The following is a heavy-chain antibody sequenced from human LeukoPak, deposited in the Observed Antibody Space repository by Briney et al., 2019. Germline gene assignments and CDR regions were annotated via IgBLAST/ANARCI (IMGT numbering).Heavy chain of an antibody. CDR1: GFTFSSYN. J-gene: IGHJ5*02. Sequence: GGSLRLSCAASGFTFSSYNMNWVRQAPGTGLEWLSYISGTSFTIFYADSVKGRFTISRDNAKNSLYLQMDSLRDEDTAVYYCARSPGFDPWGQGTLVTVSS. V-gene: IGHV3-48*02. CDR3: ARSPGFDP. CDR2: ISGTSFTI.